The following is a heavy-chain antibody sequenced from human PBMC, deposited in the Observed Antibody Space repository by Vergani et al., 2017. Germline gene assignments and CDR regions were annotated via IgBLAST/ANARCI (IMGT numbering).Heavy chain of an antibody. D-gene: IGHD3-22*01. J-gene: IGHJ3*02. CDR1: GFTFSSYA. CDR3: ARDGYYYDSSGYYRVSAFDI. CDR2: ISGSGGST. V-gene: IGHV3-23*01. Sequence: EVQLLESGGGLVQPGGSLRLSCAASGFTFSSYAMSWVRQAPGKGLEWVSAISGSGGSTYYADSVKGRFTIFRDNSKNTLYLQMNSLRAEDTAVYYCARDGYYYDSSGYYRVSAFDIWGQGTMVTVSS.